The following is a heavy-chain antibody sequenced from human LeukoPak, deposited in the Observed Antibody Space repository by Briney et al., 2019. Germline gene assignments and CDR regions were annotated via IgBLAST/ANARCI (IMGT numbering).Heavy chain of an antibody. CDR1: GFTFSSYA. J-gene: IGHJ4*02. Sequence: GSLRLSCAASGFTFSSYAMSWVRQAPGKGLEWVSAISGSGGSTYYADSVKGRFTISRDNSKNTLYLQMNSLRAEDTAVYYCAKVRAGPYYDFWSGYTFFDYWGQGTLVTVSS. CDR3: AKVRAGPYYDFWSGYTFFDY. V-gene: IGHV3-23*01. CDR2: ISGSGGST. D-gene: IGHD3-3*01.